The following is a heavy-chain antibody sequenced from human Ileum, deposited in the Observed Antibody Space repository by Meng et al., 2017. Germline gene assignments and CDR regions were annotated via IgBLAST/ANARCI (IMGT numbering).Heavy chain of an antibody. J-gene: IGHJ4*02. Sequence: EVLLVESGGGLVQPGRSLRLSCAASGFSFSTYTMHWVRQAPGKGLEWVSSITSSGRFIFYADSVKGRFTISRDNAKSSLYLQMNSLRDGDTAVYYCANELRYYFEYWGQGALVTVSS. V-gene: IGHV3-21*02. D-gene: IGHD4-23*01. CDR2: ITSSGRFI. CDR3: ANELRYYFEY. CDR1: GFSFSTYT.